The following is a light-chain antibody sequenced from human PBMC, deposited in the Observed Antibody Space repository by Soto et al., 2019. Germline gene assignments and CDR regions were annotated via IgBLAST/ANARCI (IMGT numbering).Light chain of an antibody. Sequence: QSVLTQPASVSGSPGQSITISCTGTSNDVGSYTLVSWYQQHPGKAPKLMIYEVSERPSGVSNRFSGSKSDNTASLTIFGLQAADEADYYCCSYAGGRTYVFGTGTKVTVL. V-gene: IGLV2-23*02. CDR2: EVS. CDR1: SNDVGSYTL. CDR3: CSYAGGRTYV. J-gene: IGLJ1*01.